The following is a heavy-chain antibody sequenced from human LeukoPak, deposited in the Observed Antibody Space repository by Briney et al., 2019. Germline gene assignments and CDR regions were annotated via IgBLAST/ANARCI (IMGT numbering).Heavy chain of an antibody. CDR1: GLSNADYG. V-gene: IGHV3-20*04. J-gene: IGHJ4*02. CDR2: IDWSGAAS. Sequence: GGSLRLSCVGAGLSNADYGMSWVRQVPGKGREWVSGIDWSGAASEYADSVKGRFTISRDNAKNSLYLQMNTLRPEDTGVYYCARDLSATWYSLGYWGQGTLVTVSS. D-gene: IGHD2-21*02. CDR3: ARDLSATWYSLGY.